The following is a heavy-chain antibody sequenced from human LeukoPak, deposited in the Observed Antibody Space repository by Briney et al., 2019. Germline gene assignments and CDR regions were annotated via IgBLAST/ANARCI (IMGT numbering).Heavy chain of an antibody. J-gene: IGHJ4*02. CDR2: INPKSGGT. V-gene: IGHV1-2*02. Sequence: ASVKVSCKASGYTYTDYYLHWVRQAPGQGLEWMGWINPKSGGTNYAQQFQGRVTMTRDTPIKTAYMELNRLRSDDTAVYYCARDEIARLGSGVDYWGQGTLVTVSS. D-gene: IGHD3-3*01. CDR3: ARDEIARLGSGVDY. CDR1: GYTYTDYY.